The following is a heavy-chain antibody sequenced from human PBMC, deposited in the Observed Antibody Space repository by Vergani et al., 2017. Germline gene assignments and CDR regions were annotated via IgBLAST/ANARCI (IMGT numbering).Heavy chain of an antibody. CDR3: ARAVAGTFGGYGMDV. D-gene: IGHD6-19*01. CDR1: GGSISSSNW. J-gene: IGHJ6*02. CDR2: IYHSGST. Sequence: QVQLQESGPGLVKPPGTLSLTCAVSGGSISSSNWWSWVRQPPGKGLEWIGEIYHSGSTNYHPSLKCRVTISVDKSKNQFSLKLSSVTAADTAVYYCARAVAGTFGGYGMDVWGQGATVTVAS. V-gene: IGHV4-4*03.